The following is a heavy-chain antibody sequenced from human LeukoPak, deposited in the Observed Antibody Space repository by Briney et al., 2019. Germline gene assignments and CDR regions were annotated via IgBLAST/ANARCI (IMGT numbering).Heavy chain of an antibody. J-gene: IGHJ3*02. CDR1: GYTFTGYY. CDR2: INPKSGGT. D-gene: IGHD3-22*01. Sequence: ASVKVSCKASGYTFTGYYIHWVRQAPGQGLEWMGWINPKSGGTNYAQKFQGRVTMTRDTSINTAYMELSRLRSGDTAVYYCARGGDYYDSSGYYDDAFDIWGQGTMVTVSS. CDR3: ARGGDYYDSSGYYDDAFDI. V-gene: IGHV1-2*02.